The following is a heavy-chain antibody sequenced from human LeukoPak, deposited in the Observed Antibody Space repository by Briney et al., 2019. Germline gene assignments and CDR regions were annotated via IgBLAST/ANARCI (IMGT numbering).Heavy chain of an antibody. CDR3: ARHPGWELRNFDY. J-gene: IGHJ4*02. D-gene: IGHD3-10*01. V-gene: IGHV4-59*08. CDR2: IYYSWST. CDR1: GDSINSYY. Sequence: SETLSLTCTVSGDSINSYYWSWIRQPPGKGLEWIGYIYYSWSTNYNPSPKSRVTISVDPSNNQLSLKLRSVTAADTAVYYCARHPGWELRNFDYWVQGPLVTVSS.